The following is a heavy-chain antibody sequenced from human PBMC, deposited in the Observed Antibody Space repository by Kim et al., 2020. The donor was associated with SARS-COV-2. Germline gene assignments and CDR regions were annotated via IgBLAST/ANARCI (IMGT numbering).Heavy chain of an antibody. V-gene: IGHV3-9*01. CDR2: ISWNSGSI. D-gene: IGHD3-10*01. Sequence: GGSLRLSCAASGFTFDDYAMHWVRQAPGKGLEWVSGISWNSGSIGYADSVKGRFTISRDNAKNSLYLQMNSLRAEDTALYYCAKDILWFGELWYGMDVWGQGTTVTVSS. CDR1: GFTFDDYA. CDR3: AKDILWFGELWYGMDV. J-gene: IGHJ6*02.